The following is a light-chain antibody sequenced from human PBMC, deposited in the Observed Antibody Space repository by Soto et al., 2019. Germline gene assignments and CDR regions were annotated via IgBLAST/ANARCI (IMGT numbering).Light chain of an antibody. CDR1: SSNIGAGYD. Sequence: QSVLTQPPSASGAPGQRVTISCTGSSSNIGAGYDVHWYQQLPGTAPKLLIYGNSNRPSGVPDRFSGSKSGTSASLAITGLQAEDEADYYCSSFSSTSTIVFGGGTKLTVL. J-gene: IGLJ2*01. V-gene: IGLV1-40*01. CDR3: SSFSSTSTIV. CDR2: GNS.